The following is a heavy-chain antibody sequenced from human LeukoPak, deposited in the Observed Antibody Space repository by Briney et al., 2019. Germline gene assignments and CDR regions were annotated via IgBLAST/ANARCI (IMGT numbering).Heavy chain of an antibody. D-gene: IGHD6-19*01. CDR3: ARASHLEVAGCDY. J-gene: IGHJ4*02. Sequence: GGSLRLSCAASGFTFSDYYMSWIHQAPGKGLEWVSYISSSGSTIYYADSVKGRFTISRDNAKNSLYLQMNSLRAEDTAVYYCARASHLEVAGCDYWGQGTLVTVSS. V-gene: IGHV3-11*01. CDR2: ISSSGSTI. CDR1: GFTFSDYY.